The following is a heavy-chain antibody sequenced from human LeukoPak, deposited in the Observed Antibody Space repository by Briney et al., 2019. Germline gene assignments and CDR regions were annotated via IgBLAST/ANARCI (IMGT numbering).Heavy chain of an antibody. Sequence: GGSLRLSCAGSEFTFRSYSMHWVRQAPGKGLEWVSSISGSSSDIYYADSVKGRFTISSDNSKNSLYLQMKSLRAEDTALYYCAKRGYHDYSGFDYWGQGTLVTVSS. CDR2: ISGSSSDI. V-gene: IGHV3-21*01. CDR3: AKRGYHDYSGFDY. CDR1: EFTFRSYS. D-gene: IGHD1-26*01. J-gene: IGHJ4*02.